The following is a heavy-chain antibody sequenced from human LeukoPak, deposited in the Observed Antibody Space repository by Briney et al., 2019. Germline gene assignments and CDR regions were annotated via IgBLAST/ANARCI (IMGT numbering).Heavy chain of an antibody. CDR1: GGTFSSYA. V-gene: IGHV1-69*04. Sequence: SVKVSCKASGGTFSSYAISWVRQAPGQGLKWMGRIIPIFGIANYAQKFQGRVTITADKSTSTAYMELSSLRSEDTAVYYCARGLRGYSYGPFQYWGQGTLVTVSS. J-gene: IGHJ4*02. CDR3: ARGLRGYSYGPFQY. D-gene: IGHD5-18*01. CDR2: IIPIFGIA.